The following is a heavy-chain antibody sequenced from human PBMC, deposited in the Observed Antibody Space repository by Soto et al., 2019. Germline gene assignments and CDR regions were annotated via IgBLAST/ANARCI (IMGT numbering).Heavy chain of an antibody. CDR2: LYSGGST. Sequence: EVQLVESGGGLIQPGGSLRLSCAASGFTVSSKYMNWVRQAPGKGLEWVSVLYSGGSTSYADTVDVRFTVSRDNSKNTLFLQMNSLRADDTAVYYCARDSPPNDPDDYGDAFDIWGQGTMVTVSS. CDR3: ARDSPPNDPDDYGDAFDI. CDR1: GFTVSSKY. J-gene: IGHJ3*02. V-gene: IGHV3-53*01. D-gene: IGHD4-17*01.